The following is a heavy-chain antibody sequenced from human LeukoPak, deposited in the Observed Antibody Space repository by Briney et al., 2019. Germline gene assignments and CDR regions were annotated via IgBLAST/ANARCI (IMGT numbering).Heavy chain of an antibody. J-gene: IGHJ3*02. CDR1: GFTFNSFG. D-gene: IGHD3-22*01. CDR3: AKDYESSGWAAFDI. Sequence: GGSLRLSCAASGFTFNSFGMHWVRQAPGKGLEWVAVISYDGSNKYFADSVKGRFTISRDNSKNTLYLQMNSLRAEDTAVYYCAKDYESSGWAAFDIWGQGTMVTVSS. CDR2: ISYDGSNK. V-gene: IGHV3-30*18.